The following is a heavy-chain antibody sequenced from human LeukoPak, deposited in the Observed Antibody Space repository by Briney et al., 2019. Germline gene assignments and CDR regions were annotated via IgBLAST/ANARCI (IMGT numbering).Heavy chain of an antibody. CDR3: AREVVVAATSGDYYGMDV. Sequence: SETLSLTCTVSGGSISSSSYYWGWIRQPPGKGLEWIGSIYYSGSTYYNPSLKSRVTISVDTSKNQFSLKLSSVTAADTAVYYCAREVVVAATSGDYYGMDVWGKGTTVTVSS. V-gene: IGHV4-39*07. J-gene: IGHJ6*04. CDR2: IYYSGST. D-gene: IGHD2-15*01. CDR1: GGSISSSSYY.